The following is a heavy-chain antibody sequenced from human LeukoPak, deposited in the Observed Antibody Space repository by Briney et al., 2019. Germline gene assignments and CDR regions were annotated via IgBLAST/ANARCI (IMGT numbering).Heavy chain of an antibody. CDR2: IKQDGSEK. J-gene: IGHJ4*02. Sequence: PGGSLRLSCAASGFTFSSYWMSWVRQAPGNGLEWVANIKQDGSEKYYVDSVKGRLTISRDNAKNSLYLQMNSLRAEDTAVYYCARALTRTRAYSSSWFDYWGQGTLVTVSS. CDR3: ARALTRTRAYSSSWFDY. V-gene: IGHV3-7*01. D-gene: IGHD6-13*01. CDR1: GFTFSSYW.